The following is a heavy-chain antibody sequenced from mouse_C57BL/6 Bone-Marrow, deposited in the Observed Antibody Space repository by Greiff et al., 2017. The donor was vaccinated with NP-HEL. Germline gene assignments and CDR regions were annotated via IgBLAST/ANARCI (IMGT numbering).Heavy chain of an antibody. CDR3: ARLGDYGNSAWFAY. V-gene: IGHV1-69*01. J-gene: IGHJ3*01. CDR1: GYTFTSYW. Sequence: QVQLQQPGAELVMPGASVKLSCKASGYTFTSYWMHWVKQRPGQGLEWIGEIDPSDSYTNYNQKFKGKSTLTVDKSSSTAYMQLSSLTSEDSAVYYCARLGDYGNSAWFAYWGQGTLVTVSA. CDR2: IDPSDSYT. D-gene: IGHD2-1*01.